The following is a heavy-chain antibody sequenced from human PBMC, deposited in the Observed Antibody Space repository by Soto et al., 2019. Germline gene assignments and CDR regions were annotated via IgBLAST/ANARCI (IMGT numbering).Heavy chain of an antibody. CDR1: GYTFTCYG. V-gene: IGHV1-69*01. CDR2: IITICGTA. CDR3: ARERDIAAAGIWFDP. Sequence: SVTVSCKASGYTFTCYGVNWVRHATGQGLEWMGGIITICGTANYAQKFQGRVTITADESTSTAYMELSSLRSEDTAVYYCARERDIAAAGIWFDPWGQGTLVTVSS. D-gene: IGHD6-13*01. J-gene: IGHJ5*02.